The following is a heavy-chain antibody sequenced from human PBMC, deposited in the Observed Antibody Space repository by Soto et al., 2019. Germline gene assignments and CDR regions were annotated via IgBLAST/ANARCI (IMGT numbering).Heavy chain of an antibody. J-gene: IGHJ6*02. CDR2: ISYDGSNK. V-gene: IGHV3-30-3*01. CDR3: ARAPECSSTSCPYYYGMDV. CDR1: GFTFSSYA. D-gene: IGHD2-2*01. Sequence: PGGSLRLSCAASGFTFSSYAMHWVRQAPGKGMEWVAVISYDGSNKYYAASVKGRFTISRDNSKNKLYLQMNSLRAEDTAVYYCARAPECSSTSCPYYYGMDVWGQGTTVTVSS.